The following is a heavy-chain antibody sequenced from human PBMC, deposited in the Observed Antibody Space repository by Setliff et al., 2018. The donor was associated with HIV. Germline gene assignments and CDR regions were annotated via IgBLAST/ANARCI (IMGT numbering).Heavy chain of an antibody. CDR2: IYSGGSA. CDR1: VGAITGYY. V-gene: IGHV4-4*09. D-gene: IGHD3-22*01. CDR3: ARRYSSGYFVY. J-gene: IGHJ4*02. Sequence: ASETLSLTFNVSVGAITGYYWSWVRQAPGKALESIASIYSGGSAIYHPSLKSRVTISVDMSKNQFSQKLSSVTAADTAVYYCARRYSSGYFVYWGQGTLVTVSS.